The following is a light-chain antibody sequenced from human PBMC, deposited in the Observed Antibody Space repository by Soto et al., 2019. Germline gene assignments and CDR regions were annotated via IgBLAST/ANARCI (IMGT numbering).Light chain of an antibody. Sequence: SALTQPPSASGSPGQSLTISCTGTSSDVGGYNYVSWFQQHPGKAPKLIIHEVNQRPSGVPDRFSGSKSGNTASLTVSGLQAEDEGTYYCSSYGGYNNVVFGTGTKVTVL. J-gene: IGLJ1*01. V-gene: IGLV2-8*01. CDR3: SSYGGYNNVV. CDR1: SSDVGGYNY. CDR2: EVN.